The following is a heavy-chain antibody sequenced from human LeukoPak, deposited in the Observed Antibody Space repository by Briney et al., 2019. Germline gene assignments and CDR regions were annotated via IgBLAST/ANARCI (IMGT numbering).Heavy chain of an antibody. D-gene: IGHD3-10*01. V-gene: IGHV4-61*05. CDR2: IYYSGST. J-gene: IGHJ4*02. CDR1: GGSISSSSYY. CDR3: ARISGFGDPSDY. Sequence: PSETLSLTCTVSGGSISSSSYYWGWIRQPPGKGLEWIGYIYYSGSTNYNPSLKSRVTISVDTSKNQFSLKLTSVTAADTAVYYCARISGFGDPSDYWGQGTLVTVSS.